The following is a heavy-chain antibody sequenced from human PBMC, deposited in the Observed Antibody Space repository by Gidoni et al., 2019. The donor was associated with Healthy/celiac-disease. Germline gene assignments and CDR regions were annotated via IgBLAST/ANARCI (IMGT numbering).Heavy chain of an antibody. CDR2: ISSSSSYI. V-gene: IGHV3-21*01. Sequence: EVQLVESGGGLVKPGGSLRLSCAASGFTFSSYSMNWVRQAPGKGLEWVSSISSSSSYIYYADSVKGRFTISRDNAKNSRYLQMNSLRAEDTAVYYCASYWSGGSGYSRSDYWGQGTLVTVSS. CDR3: ASYWSGGSGYSRSDY. D-gene: IGHD2-15*01. CDR1: GFTFSSYS. J-gene: IGHJ4*02.